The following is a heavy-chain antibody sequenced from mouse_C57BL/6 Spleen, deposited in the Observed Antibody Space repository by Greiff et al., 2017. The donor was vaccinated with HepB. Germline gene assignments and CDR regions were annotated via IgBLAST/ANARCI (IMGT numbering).Heavy chain of an antibody. CDR1: GYSITSGYY. Sequence: EVQLQQSGPGLVKPSQSLSLTCSVTGYSITSGYYWNWIRQFPGNKLEWMGYISYDGSNNYNPSLKNRISITRDTSKNQFFLKLNSVTTEDTATYYCASPAYSNYVYAMDYWGQGTSVTVSS. CDR2: ISYDGSN. V-gene: IGHV3-6*01. J-gene: IGHJ4*01. CDR3: ASPAYSNYVYAMDY. D-gene: IGHD2-5*01.